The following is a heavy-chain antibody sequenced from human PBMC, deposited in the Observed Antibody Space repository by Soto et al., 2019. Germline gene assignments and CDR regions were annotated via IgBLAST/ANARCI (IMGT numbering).Heavy chain of an antibody. Sequence: SETLSLTCTVSGGSVNSDYYYWSWIRQPPGKGLEWIGYIYNTGRTNYNPSLESRVTISLDTSRNQFSLKLSSVTAADTAVFYCAREYSNSPEAFDYWGQGARVTVSS. CDR2: IYNTGRT. V-gene: IGHV4-61*01. J-gene: IGHJ4*02. CDR3: AREYSNSPEAFDY. CDR1: GGSVNSDYYY. D-gene: IGHD6-6*01.